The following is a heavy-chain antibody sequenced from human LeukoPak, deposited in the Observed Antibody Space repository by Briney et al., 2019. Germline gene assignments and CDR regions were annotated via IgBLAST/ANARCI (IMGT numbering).Heavy chain of an antibody. J-gene: IGHJ4*02. CDR2: IYPGDSDT. CDR3: AIAGDSSTNCYRCFNY. V-gene: IGHV5-51*07. Sequence: GESLKISCKGSGYRFTNYWIGWVHQMPGKGLEWMGIIYPGDSDTRYSPSFQGQVTISADKSISTAYLQWSSLKASDTAMYYCAIAGDSSTNCYRCFNYWGQGTLVTVSS. D-gene: IGHD2-2*01. CDR1: GYRFTNYW.